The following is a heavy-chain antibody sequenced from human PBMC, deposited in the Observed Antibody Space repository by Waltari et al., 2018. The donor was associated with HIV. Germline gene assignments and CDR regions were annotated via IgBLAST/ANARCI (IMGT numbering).Heavy chain of an antibody. V-gene: IGHV4-39*01. J-gene: IGHJ5*02. CDR1: GGSISSSSYY. CDR2: SYYSGST. Sequence: QLQLQESGPGLVKPSETLSLTCTVSGGSISSSSYYWGWIRQPPGKGLEWIGSSYYSGSTYYNPSLKSRVTISVDTSKNQFSLKLSSVTAADTAVYYCARHRGWYPYNWFDPWGQGTLVTVSS. D-gene: IGHD6-19*01. CDR3: ARHRGWYPYNWFDP.